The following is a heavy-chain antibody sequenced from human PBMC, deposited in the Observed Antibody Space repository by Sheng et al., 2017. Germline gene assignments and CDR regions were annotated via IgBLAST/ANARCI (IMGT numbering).Heavy chain of an antibody. CDR3: ARELPSRRSLEY. CDR1: GGSFGDHA. J-gene: IGHJ4*02. Sequence: QVQLVQSGTEVKKPGSSVIVSCKASGGSFGDHAFHWIRLAPGQGLQWMGRIIPRFPTPTYDPKFRGRVTITADESTTTAYMHMSSLRDADSAVYYCARELPSRRSLEYWGQGTLVTVSS. CDR2: IIPRFPTP. V-gene: IGHV1-69*01.